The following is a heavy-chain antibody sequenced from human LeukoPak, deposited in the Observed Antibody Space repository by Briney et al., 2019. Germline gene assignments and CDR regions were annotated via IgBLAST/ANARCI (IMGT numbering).Heavy chain of an antibody. CDR2: IGYDGSNK. V-gene: IGHV3-33*01. Sequence: GRSLRLSCAASGFTFSSYGMHWVRQAPGKGLEWVAVIGYDGSNKYYADSVKGRFTISRDNPKNTLYLQMNSLRAEDTAVYYCARGHSSSWDHWGQGTLVTVSS. CDR3: ARGHSSSWDH. J-gene: IGHJ4*02. CDR1: GFTFSSYG. D-gene: IGHD6-13*01.